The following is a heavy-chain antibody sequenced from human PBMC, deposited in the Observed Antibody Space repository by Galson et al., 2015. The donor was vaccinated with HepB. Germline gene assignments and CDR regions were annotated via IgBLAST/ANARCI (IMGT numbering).Heavy chain of an antibody. Sequence: SLRLSCAASGFTFSSYNMNWVRQAPGKGLEWVSSISSSSSYIYYADSVKGRFTISRDNAKNSLYLQMNSLRAEDAAVYYCARVKYYDRSGYLFWGQGTLVTVSS. D-gene: IGHD3-22*01. CDR2: ISSSSSYI. CDR1: GFTFSSYN. J-gene: IGHJ4*02. V-gene: IGHV3-21*01. CDR3: ARVKYYDRSGYLF.